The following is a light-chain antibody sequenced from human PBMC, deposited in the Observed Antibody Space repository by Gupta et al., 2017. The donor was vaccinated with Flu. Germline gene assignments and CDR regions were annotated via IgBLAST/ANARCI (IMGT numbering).Light chain of an antibody. CDR2: KIS. V-gene: IGKV2-24*01. CDR3: RKARQFPWT. CDR1: QSLVHSDGNTD. Sequence: DIVMTQTPLSSPVTLGQPASISCRSSQSLVHSDGNTDLSWLKQRPGQPPRLLIDKISNRFSGVPDRVSGSGAGTDFTLKISRVEAEDVGVYYCRKARQFPWTFGQGTKVEIK. J-gene: IGKJ1*01.